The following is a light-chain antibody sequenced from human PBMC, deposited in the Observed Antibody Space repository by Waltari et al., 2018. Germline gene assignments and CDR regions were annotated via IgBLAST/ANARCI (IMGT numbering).Light chain of an antibody. J-gene: IGLJ3*02. CDR3: QSADSSGTSRV. V-gene: IGLV3-25*03. CDR2: KDS. Sequence: SYELTQPPSVSVSPGQTARITCSGDALPKQYAYWYQQKQGQAPVLVIYKDSERPSGIPERFSGSSSGTTVTLTISGVQAEDEADYYCQSADSSGTSRVFGGGTKLTVL. CDR1: ALPKQY.